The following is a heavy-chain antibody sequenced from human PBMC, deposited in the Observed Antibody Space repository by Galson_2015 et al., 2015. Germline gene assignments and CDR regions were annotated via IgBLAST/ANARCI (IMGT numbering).Heavy chain of an antibody. CDR3: ARGGNSGYDLDY. V-gene: IGHV3-48*02. Sequence: SLRLSCAASGFTFSGFYMNWVRQTPGKGLQWVSYISSGGGTIYYADSVKGRFTISRDNAKNSLYLQMHSLRDEDTAVYYCARGGNSGYDLDYWGQGTLVTVPS. D-gene: IGHD5-12*01. CDR1: GFTFSGFY. J-gene: IGHJ4*02. CDR2: ISSGGGTI.